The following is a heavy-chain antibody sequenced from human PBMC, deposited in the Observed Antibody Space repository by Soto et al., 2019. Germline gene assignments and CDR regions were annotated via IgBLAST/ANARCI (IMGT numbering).Heavy chain of an antibody. CDR3: ARHARVAPASTGVAFDP. CDR2: VYYGGST. D-gene: IGHD2-2*01. J-gene: IGHJ5*02. V-gene: IGHV4-39*01. Sequence: LVTLSLPNTVSWGSIANGGCYWGLIRQTPEKGLEWIGSVYYGGSTYYNPSLQSRLTMSIDTSKSQFSLNLSSVTAADTAVYFCARHARVAPASTGVAFDPWGQGSLVTVSS. CDR1: WGSIANGGCY.